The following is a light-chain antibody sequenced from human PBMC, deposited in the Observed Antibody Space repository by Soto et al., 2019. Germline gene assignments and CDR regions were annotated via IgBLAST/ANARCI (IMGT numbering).Light chain of an antibody. CDR2: GAS. Sequence: EIVLTQAPGTLSLSPGERATPSCRASQSVSSSYLAWYQQKPGQAPRLLIYGASSRATGIPDRFSGSGSGTDFTLTISRLEPEDFAVYYCQQYGSSPPGTFGQGTKV. J-gene: IGKJ1*01. V-gene: IGKV3-20*01. CDR3: QQYGSSPPGT. CDR1: QSVSSSY.